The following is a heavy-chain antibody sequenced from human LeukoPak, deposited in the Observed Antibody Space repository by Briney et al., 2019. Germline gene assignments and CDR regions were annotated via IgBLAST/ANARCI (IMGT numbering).Heavy chain of an antibody. V-gene: IGHV1-69*13. CDR2: IIPIFGTV. CDR1: GGTFSSYA. CDR3: ARGPRYYYDSSPYWYFDL. J-gene: IGHJ2*01. Sequence: SVKVSCKASGGTFSSYAISWVRQAPGQGLEWMGGIIPIFGTVNYAQKFQGRVTITADESTSTAYMELSSLRSEDTAVYYCARGPRYYYDSSPYWYFDLWGRGTLVTVSS. D-gene: IGHD3-22*01.